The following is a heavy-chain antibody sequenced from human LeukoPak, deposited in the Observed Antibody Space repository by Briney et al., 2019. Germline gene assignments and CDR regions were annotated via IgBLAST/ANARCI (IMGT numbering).Heavy chain of an antibody. CDR2: INHSGTT. D-gene: IGHD3-10*01. CDR3: ARVVRAASDY. CDR1: GGSFSDYY. J-gene: IGHJ4*02. Sequence: SETLSLTCAVYGGSFSDYYWSWIRQSPGKGLEWIGEINHSGTTHYNPSLKSRVTISVDTSKNQFSLKLSSVTAADTAVYYCARVVRAASDYWGQGTLVTVSS. V-gene: IGHV4-34*01.